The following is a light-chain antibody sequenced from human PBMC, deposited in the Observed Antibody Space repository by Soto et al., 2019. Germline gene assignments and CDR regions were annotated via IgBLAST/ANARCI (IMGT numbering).Light chain of an antibody. J-gene: IGKJ5*01. V-gene: IGKV2D-29*02. CDR1: QSRLHITGETF. CDR3: MQHREFPIT. CDR2: EVS. Sequence: VMTQTPLSLSVTPGQPASISCKSSQSRLHITGETFLFWYLQKPGQSPQLXXYEVSTQVSGVPDRFSGSGSGTDCTLKISRVEDEDVGVYYCMQHREFPITFGQGTRLEIK.